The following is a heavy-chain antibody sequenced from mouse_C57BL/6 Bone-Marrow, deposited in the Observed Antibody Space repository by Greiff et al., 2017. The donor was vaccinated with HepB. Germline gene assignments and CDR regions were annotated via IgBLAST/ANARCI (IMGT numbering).Heavy chain of an antibody. CDR1: GYTFTEYT. Sequence: QVHVKQSGAELVKPGASVKLSCKASGYTFTEYTIHWVKQRSGQGLEWIGWFYPGSGSIKYNEKFKDKATLTADKSSSTVYMELSRLTSEDSAVYFCARHGTGYYYGSSYDYWGQGTTLTVSS. J-gene: IGHJ2*01. V-gene: IGHV1-62-2*01. D-gene: IGHD1-1*01. CDR3: ARHGTGYYYGSSYDY. CDR2: FYPGSGSI.